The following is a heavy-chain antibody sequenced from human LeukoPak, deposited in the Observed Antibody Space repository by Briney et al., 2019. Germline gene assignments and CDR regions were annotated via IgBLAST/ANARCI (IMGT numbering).Heavy chain of an antibody. CDR2: INPSGGST. CDR1: GYTFTSYY. J-gene: IGHJ5*02. CDR3: ARASLPALWFA. Sequence: ASVKVPCKASGYTFTSYYMHWVRQAPGQGLEWMGIINPSGGSTSYAQKFQGRVTMTRDTSTSTVYMELSSLRSEDTAVYYCARASLPALWFAWGQGTLVTVSS. V-gene: IGHV1-46*01. D-gene: IGHD2-2*01.